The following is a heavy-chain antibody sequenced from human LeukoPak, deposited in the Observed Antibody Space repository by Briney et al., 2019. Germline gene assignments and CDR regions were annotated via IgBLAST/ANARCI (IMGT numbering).Heavy chain of an antibody. D-gene: IGHD2-2*01. CDR1: GFTFTSSA. Sequence: GASVKVSCKASGFTFTSSAVQWVRQARGQRLEWIGWIVVGSGNTNYARKFQERVTITRDMSTSTAYMELSSLRSEDTAVYYCAAGYYSSTSCWTGGYWGQGTLVTVSS. V-gene: IGHV1-58*01. CDR2: IVVGSGNT. J-gene: IGHJ4*02. CDR3: AAGYYSSTSCWTGGY.